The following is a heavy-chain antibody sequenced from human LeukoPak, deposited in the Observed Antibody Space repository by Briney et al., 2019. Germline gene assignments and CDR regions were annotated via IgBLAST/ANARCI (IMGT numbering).Heavy chain of an antibody. CDR2: IYSSGST. J-gene: IGHJ4*02. CDR1: GVSISSTNSY. CDR3: ARKREGATTGIDY. Sequence: PSETLSLTCTVSGVSISSTNSYWGWIRQSPRTGLEWIGNIYSSGSTYYNPSHKSRVTISIDTSENQFSLKLTSVTAADTAVYYCARKREGATTGIDYWGQGTLVTVSS. D-gene: IGHD1-26*01. V-gene: IGHV4-39*07.